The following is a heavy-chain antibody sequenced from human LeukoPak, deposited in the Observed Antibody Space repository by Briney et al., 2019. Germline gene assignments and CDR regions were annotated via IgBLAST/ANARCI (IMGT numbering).Heavy chain of an antibody. CDR1: GFTFSSYG. CDR3: TQDLLLSDWGSRGLVF. CDR2: IWYDGSNK. D-gene: IGHD7-27*01. V-gene: IGHV3-30*02. J-gene: IGHJ4*02. Sequence: GGSLRLSCAASGFTFSSYGMHWVRQAPGKGLEWVAVIWYDGSNKYYADSVKGRFTISRDNSKNTLYLQMNSLRPEDTAVYYCTQDLLLSDWGSRGLVFWGQGTQVTVSS.